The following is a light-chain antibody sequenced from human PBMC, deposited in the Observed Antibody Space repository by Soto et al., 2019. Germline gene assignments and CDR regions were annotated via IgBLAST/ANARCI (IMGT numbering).Light chain of an antibody. J-gene: IGKJ2*01. CDR1: QSISSY. V-gene: IGKV1-5*03. Sequence: DIQMTQSPSTLSASVGDRVTITCRASQSISSYLAWYQQKPGKAPNLLISMASNLQIGVPSRFSGSGSGTEFTHTISSLQPDDCATYYCQQYSSYSPYTFGQGTKLEIK. CDR2: MAS. CDR3: QQYSSYSPYT.